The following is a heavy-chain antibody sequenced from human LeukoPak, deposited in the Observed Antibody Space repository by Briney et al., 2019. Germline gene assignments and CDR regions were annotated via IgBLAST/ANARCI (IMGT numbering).Heavy chain of an antibody. V-gene: IGHV1-69*05. Sequence: SVKVSCKASGGTFSSYAISWVRQAPGQGLERMGGIIPIFGTANYAQKFQGRVTITTDESTSTAYMELSSLRSEDTAVYYCARGDIVVVPAAPYWFDPWGQGTLVTVSS. CDR3: ARGDIVVVPAAPYWFDP. D-gene: IGHD2-2*01. CDR1: GGTFSSYA. J-gene: IGHJ5*02. CDR2: IIPIFGTA.